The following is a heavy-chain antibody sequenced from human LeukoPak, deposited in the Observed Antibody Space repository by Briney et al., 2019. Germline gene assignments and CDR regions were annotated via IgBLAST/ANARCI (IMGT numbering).Heavy chain of an antibody. D-gene: IGHD6-19*01. J-gene: IGHJ4*02. CDR3: ARGIAVALYRYTDY. Sequence: PSETLSLTCAMFGGSFIGYYCSWISPPPGKGLEWIGEINHSGSTNSNPSPKSRVTISVDTSKNQFSLKLSSVTAADTAVYYCARGIAVALYRYTDYWGQGTLVTVSS. CDR2: INHSGST. V-gene: IGHV4-34*01. CDR1: GGSFIGYY.